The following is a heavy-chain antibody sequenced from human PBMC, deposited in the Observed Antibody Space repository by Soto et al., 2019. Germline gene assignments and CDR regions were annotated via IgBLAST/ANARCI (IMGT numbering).Heavy chain of an antibody. D-gene: IGHD4-17*01. CDR1: GDSVSKYY. Sequence: SETLSLTCTVSGDSVSKYYWNWIRQPAGKGLEWIGRIHSTRSPNYNPSLKSRVTMSVDTSKNQFSLKLNLTSVTTADTAVYYCARSPAYGDYANLDTWGQGTLVTVSS. CDR2: IHSTRSP. CDR3: ARSPAYGDYANLDT. J-gene: IGHJ5*02. V-gene: IGHV4-4*07.